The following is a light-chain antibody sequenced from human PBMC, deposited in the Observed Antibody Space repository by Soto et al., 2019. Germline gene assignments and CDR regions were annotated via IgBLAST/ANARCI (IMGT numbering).Light chain of an antibody. CDR3: QQSYSTTWT. J-gene: IGKJ1*01. CDR1: QGISTY. V-gene: IGKV1-39*01. Sequence: DRVTITCRASQGISTYLNWYQQKPRKAPKLLIYAASSLQSRVPSRFSGSGSETDFTLTISSLQPEDFATYSCQQSYSTTWTFGQGTKVDI. CDR2: AAS.